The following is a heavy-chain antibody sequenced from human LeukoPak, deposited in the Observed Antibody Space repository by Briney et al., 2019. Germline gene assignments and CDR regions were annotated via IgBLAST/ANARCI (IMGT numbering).Heavy chain of an antibody. CDR1: GLTFSDYS. V-gene: IGHV3-48*02. Sequence: PGGSLRLSCAASGLTFSDYSMNWVRQAPGKGLEWISYISGRRILYADSVKGRFTVSRDIAKNSLFLQMNSLRDEDTAVYFCARDKDWAFDYWGQGSLVTVSS. CDR2: ISGRRI. CDR3: ARDKDWAFDY. D-gene: IGHD3-9*01. J-gene: IGHJ4*02.